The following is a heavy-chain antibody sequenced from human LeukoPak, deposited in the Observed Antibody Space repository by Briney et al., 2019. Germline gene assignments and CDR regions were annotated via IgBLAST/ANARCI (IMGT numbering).Heavy chain of an antibody. D-gene: IGHD3-10*01. CDR2: VWSDGTNK. CDR1: GFTFSSYG. V-gene: IGHV3-33*01. CDR3: AGETPGGSGSYYNPPTLLDP. Sequence: GGSLRLSCAASGFTFSSYGIHWVRQAPGKGLEWVAVVWSDGTNKYYADSVKGRFTISRDNSKNTLSLQMNSLRAEDTAVYYCAGETPGGSGSYYNPPTLLDPWGQGTLVTVSS. J-gene: IGHJ5*02.